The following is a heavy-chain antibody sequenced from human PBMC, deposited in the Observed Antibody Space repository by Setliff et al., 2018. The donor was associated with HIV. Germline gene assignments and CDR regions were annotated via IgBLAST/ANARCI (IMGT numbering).Heavy chain of an antibody. CDR3: AGVLWELPQGDY. CDR1: GYTFTSYG. J-gene: IGHJ4*02. Sequence: GASVKVSCKASGYTFTSYGIIWVRQAPGQGLEWMGWISAYNGNTNYAQKLQGRVTMTTDTSTSTAYMELRSLRSDDTAVYYCAGVLWELPQGDYWGQGTLVTVSS. CDR2: ISAYNGNT. D-gene: IGHD1-26*01. V-gene: IGHV1-18*01.